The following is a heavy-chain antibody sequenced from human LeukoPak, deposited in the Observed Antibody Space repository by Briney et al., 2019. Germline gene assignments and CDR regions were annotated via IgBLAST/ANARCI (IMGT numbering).Heavy chain of an antibody. Sequence: GSSVKVSCKAPGGTFSSYAISWVRQAPGQGLEWMGRIIPILGIANYAQKFQGRVTITADKSTSTAYMELSSLRSEDTAVYYCARGLYYDSSGYYDYWGQGTLVTVSS. CDR1: GGTFSSYA. CDR3: ARGLYYDSSGYYDY. J-gene: IGHJ4*02. V-gene: IGHV1-69*04. D-gene: IGHD3-22*01. CDR2: IIPILGIA.